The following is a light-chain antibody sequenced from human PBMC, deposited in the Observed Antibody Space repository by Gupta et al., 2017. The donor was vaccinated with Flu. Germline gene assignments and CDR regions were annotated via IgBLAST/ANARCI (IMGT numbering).Light chain of an antibody. V-gene: IGLV2-11*01. J-gene: IGLJ1*01. CDR2: DVT. CDR1: SSDVGGFTY. CDR3: CSYAGSNTYV. Sequence: QSALTQPRSVSGSPGQSVTISCTGTSSDVGGFTYVSWYQHHPGKAPKLMIYDVTKRPSGVPDRFSGSKSGNTASLTISGLQAEDEAGYYCCSYAGSNTYVFGTGTKVTVL.